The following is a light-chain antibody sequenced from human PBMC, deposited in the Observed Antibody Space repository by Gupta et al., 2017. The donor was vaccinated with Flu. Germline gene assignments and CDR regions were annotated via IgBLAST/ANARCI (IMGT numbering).Light chain of an antibody. CDR3: QQYYNLPLT. CDR1: QGSTND. J-gene: IGKJ4*01. Sequence: PSSLSASVGDRVTITCQASQGSTNDLNWYQQKPGKAPKLLIDDASNLETGIPSRFRGSGSGSDFTFTISSLQPEDTARYYCQQYYNLPLTFGGGKKGE. V-gene: IGKV1-33*01. CDR2: DAS.